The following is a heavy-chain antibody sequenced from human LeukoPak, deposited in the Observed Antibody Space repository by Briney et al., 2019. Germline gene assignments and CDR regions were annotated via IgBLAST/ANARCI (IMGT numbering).Heavy chain of an antibody. Sequence: PSETLSLTCTVSGGSISSGSYYWSWIRQPAGKGLEWIGRIYTSGSTNYNPSLKSRVTISVDTSKNQFSLKLSSVTAADTAVYYCVRHKPADFWGGHFDYWGQGTLVTVSS. CDR2: IYTSGST. D-gene: IGHD3-3*01. J-gene: IGHJ4*02. CDR3: VRHKPADFWGGHFDY. CDR1: GGSISSGSYY. V-gene: IGHV4-61*02.